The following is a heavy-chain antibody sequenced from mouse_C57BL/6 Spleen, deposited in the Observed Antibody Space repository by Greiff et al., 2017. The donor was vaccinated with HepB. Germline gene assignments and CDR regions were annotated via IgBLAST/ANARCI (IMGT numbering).Heavy chain of an antibody. CDR1: GFTFSSYA. D-gene: IGHD1-1*01. J-gene: IGHJ2*01. CDR2: ISDGGSYT. CDR3: ARAYYYGSSYLFDY. Sequence: EVHLVESGGGLVKPGGSLKLSCAASGFTFSSYAMSWVRQTPEKRLEWVATISDGGSYTYYPDNVKGRFTISRDNDKNNLYLQMSHLKSEDTAMYYCARAYYYGSSYLFDYWGQGTTLTVSS. V-gene: IGHV5-4*01.